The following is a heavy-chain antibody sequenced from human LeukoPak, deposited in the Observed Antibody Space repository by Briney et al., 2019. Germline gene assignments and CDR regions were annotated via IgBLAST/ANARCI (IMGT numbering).Heavy chain of an antibody. CDR2: ISFDGSRK. Sequence: PGGSLRLSCVASDFSFNSYGMHWVRQAPGKGLEWVAVISFDGSRKYYADSVKGRFTISRDNSKNTLYLQMNSLRADDTALYYCAITPYGSGSYDYYYGMDVWGQGTTVTVSS. V-gene: IGHV3-30*03. D-gene: IGHD3-10*01. J-gene: IGHJ6*02. CDR1: DFSFNSYG. CDR3: AITPYGSGSYDYYYGMDV.